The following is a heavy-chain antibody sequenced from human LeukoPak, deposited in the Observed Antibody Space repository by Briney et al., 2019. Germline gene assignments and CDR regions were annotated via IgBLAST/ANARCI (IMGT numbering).Heavy chain of an antibody. D-gene: IGHD2-2*01. V-gene: IGHV4-39*01. CDR3: ARLGRYCSSASCYGFDP. CDR2: IYYLGST. Sequence: PSETLSLTCTVSGGSISTYYWGWIRQPPGKGLEWVASIYYLGSTYYNPSLKSRVTISVDTSKNQFSLKLSSVTAADTAVYYCARLGRYCSSASCYGFDPWGQGTLVTVSS. J-gene: IGHJ5*02. CDR1: GGSISTYY.